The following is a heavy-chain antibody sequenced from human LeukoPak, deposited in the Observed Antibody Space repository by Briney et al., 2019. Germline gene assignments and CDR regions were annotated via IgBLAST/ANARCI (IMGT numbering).Heavy chain of an antibody. CDR2: IIPIFGTA. V-gene: IGHV1-69*05. J-gene: IGHJ5*02. Sequence: SVKVSCKASRGTFSSYAISWVRQAPGQGLEWMGRIIPIFGTANYAQKFQGRVTITTDESTSTAYMELSSLRSEDTAVYYCARAFLGGSSSFWFDPWGQGTLVTVSS. CDR1: RGTFSSYA. D-gene: IGHD6-6*01. CDR3: ARAFLGGSSSFWFDP.